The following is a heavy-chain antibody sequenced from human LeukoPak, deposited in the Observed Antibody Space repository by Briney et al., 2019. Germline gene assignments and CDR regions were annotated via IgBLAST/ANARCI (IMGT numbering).Heavy chain of an antibody. CDR3: ARGYYNLGYCSGGSCPYRWFDP. D-gene: IGHD2-15*01. J-gene: IGHJ5*02. CDR1: GYTFTSYD. Sequence: ASVKVSCKASGYTFTSYDINWVRQATGQGLEWMGWMNPNSGNTGYAQKFQGRVTMTRNTSISTAYMELSSLRSEDTAVYYCARGYYNLGYCSGGSCPYRWFDPWGQGTLVTVSS. V-gene: IGHV1-8*01. CDR2: MNPNSGNT.